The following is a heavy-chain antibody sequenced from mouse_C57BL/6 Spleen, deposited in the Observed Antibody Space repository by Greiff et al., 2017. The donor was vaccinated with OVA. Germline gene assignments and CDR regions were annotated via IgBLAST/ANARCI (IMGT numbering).Heavy chain of an antibody. CDR2: IDPEDGET. CDR1: GFNIKDYY. J-gene: IGHJ2*01. D-gene: IGHD1-1*01. Sequence: EVMLVESGAELVKPGASVKLSCTASGFNIKDYYMHWVKQRTEQGLEWIGRIDPEDGETKYAPKFQCKATITADTSSNTAYLQLSSLTSEDTAVYYCAALLGTTVYDYWGQGTTLTVSS. V-gene: IGHV14-2*01. CDR3: AALLGTTVYDY.